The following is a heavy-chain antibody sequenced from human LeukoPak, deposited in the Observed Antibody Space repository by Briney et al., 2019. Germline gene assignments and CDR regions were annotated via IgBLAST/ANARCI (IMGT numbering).Heavy chain of an antibody. CDR2: INAGNGNT. J-gene: IGHJ4*02. D-gene: IGHD3-22*01. V-gene: IGHV1-3*01. Sequence: GASVKVSCKASGYTFTSYAMHWVRQAPGQRLEWMGWINAGNGNTKYSQKFQGRVTITADKSTSTAYMELSSLRSEDTAVYYCARDPAYYYDSSGYPGDYWGQGTLVTVSS. CDR3: ARDPAYYYDSSGYPGDY. CDR1: GYTFTSYA.